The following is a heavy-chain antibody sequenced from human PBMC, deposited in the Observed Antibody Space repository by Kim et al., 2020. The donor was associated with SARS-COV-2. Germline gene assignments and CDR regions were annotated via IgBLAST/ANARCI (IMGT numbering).Heavy chain of an antibody. V-gene: IGHV4-34*01. CDR2: INHSGST. Sequence: SETLSLTCAVYGGSFSGYYWSWIRQPPGKGLEWIGEINHSGSTNYNPSLKSRVTISVDTSKNQFSLKLSSVTAADTAVYYCAGLRWPFDYWGQGTLVTVSS. J-gene: IGHJ4*02. CDR3: AGLRWPFDY. CDR1: GGSFSGYY. D-gene: IGHD4-17*01.